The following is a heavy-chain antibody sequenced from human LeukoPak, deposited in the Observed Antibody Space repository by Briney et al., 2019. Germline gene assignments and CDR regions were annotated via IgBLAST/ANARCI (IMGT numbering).Heavy chain of an antibody. J-gene: IGHJ3*02. CDR1: GYTFTGYY. CDR2: INPNSGGT. V-gene: IGHV1-2*02. D-gene: IGHD3-22*01. Sequence: ASVKVSCKASGYTFTGYYMHWVRQAPGQGLEWMGWINPNSGGTNYAQKFQGRVTMTRDTSISTAYMELSRLRSDDTAVYYCAADITMIVVAHGDAFDIWGQGTMVTVSS. CDR3: AADITMIVVAHGDAFDI.